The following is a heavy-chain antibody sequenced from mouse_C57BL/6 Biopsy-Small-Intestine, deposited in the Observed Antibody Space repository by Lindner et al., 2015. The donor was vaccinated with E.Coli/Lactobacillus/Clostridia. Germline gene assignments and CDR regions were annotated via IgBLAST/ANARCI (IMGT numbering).Heavy chain of an antibody. V-gene: IGHV1S18*01. J-gene: IGHJ3*01. CDR3: AAVFVGSAAGDAFDI. Sequence: SVKVSCKXSGFTFTSSAVQWVRQARGQRLEWIGWIVVGSGNTNYAQKFQERVTITRDMSTSTAYMELSSLRSEDTAVYYCAAVFVGSAAGDAFDIWGQGTMVTVSS. CDR1: GFTFTSSA. D-gene: IGHD2-13*01. CDR2: IVVGSGNT.